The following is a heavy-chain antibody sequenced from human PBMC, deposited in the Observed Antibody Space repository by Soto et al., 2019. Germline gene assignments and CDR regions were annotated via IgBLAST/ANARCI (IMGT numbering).Heavy chain of an antibody. D-gene: IGHD6-19*01. CDR2: IKQDGTEK. J-gene: IGHJ5*02. CDR1: DFAFSTFW. V-gene: IGHV3-7*01. Sequence: EVQLLESGGDLVQPGGSLRLSCAASDFAFSTFWMNWVRQAPGKGLEWVANIKQDGTEKYYVDSVKGRFTISRDNTKNSLYLQMNSLRAEDTAVYYCAGTSQQWLALNWFDPWGQGTLVTVSS. CDR3: AGTSQQWLALNWFDP.